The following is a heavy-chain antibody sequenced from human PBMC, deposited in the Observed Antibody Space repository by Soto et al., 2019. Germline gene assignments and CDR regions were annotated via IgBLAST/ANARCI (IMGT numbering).Heavy chain of an antibody. D-gene: IGHD2-15*01. CDR2: IRGFSPYT. CDR1: GFTFRSYT. CDR3: ERDRGYDAHDYYYNAMDV. Sequence: EVQLVESGGGLVKPGGSLRLSCISSGFTFRSYTMNGVRQAPGKGLEWVSGIRGFSPYTFYEESVKGRFNISRNNAKNSLYLQMNSLRAEDTAVYYWERDRGYDAHDYYYNAMDVWGQGNTVTVS. V-gene: IGHV3-21*01. J-gene: IGHJ6*02.